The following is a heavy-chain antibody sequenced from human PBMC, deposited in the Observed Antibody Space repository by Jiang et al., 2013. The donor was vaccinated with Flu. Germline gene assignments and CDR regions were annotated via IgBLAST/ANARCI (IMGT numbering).Heavy chain of an antibody. CDR1: GYTFTSRY. CDR2: INPDKGDT. J-gene: IGHJ4*02. D-gene: IGHD1-14*01. CDR3: ASDGINTGTGLDY. Sequence: SGAEVKKPGASVKVSCKASGYTFTSRYLHWVRQAPGQGLEWMGRINPDKGDTQYAQNFQGRVTLTRDTSTSTAYVELSSLTSDDTAMYYCASDGINTGTGLDYWGQGTLVTVSS. V-gene: IGHV1-2*06.